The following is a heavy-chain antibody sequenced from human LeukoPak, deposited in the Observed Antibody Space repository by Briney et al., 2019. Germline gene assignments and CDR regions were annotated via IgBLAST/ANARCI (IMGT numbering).Heavy chain of an antibody. CDR2: IYPGDSET. D-gene: IGHD1-26*01. Sequence: GESLKISCKGSGYIFTTSWIGWVRQVPGKGLEWLGIIYPGDSETRYSPSFQGQVTISADKSISTAYLQWSSLKASDTAMYYCARPYSSGTYSGDSWGQGTLVTVSS. CDR3: ARPYSSGTYSGDS. J-gene: IGHJ4*02. CDR1: GYIFTTSW. V-gene: IGHV5-51*01.